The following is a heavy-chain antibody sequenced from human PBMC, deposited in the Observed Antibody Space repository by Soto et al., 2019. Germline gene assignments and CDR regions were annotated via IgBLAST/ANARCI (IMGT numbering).Heavy chain of an antibody. Sequence: GGSLRLSCAASGFTFSSYSMSWVRQAPGKGLEWVPAINGGRTFYGDSVEGRFTVSRDDSKDTLYLQMNSLRVDDTAIYYCATHGWDLWGQGTLVTVSS. CDR1: GFTFSSYS. CDR2: INGGRT. CDR3: ATHGWDL. D-gene: IGHD6-19*01. V-gene: IGHV3-23*01. J-gene: IGHJ5*02.